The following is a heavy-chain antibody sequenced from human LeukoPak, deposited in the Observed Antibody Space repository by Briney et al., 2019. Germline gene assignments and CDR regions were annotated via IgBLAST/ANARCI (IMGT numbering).Heavy chain of an antibody. CDR2: MNPNSGNT. D-gene: IGHD3-10*01. J-gene: IGHJ4*02. V-gene: IGHV1-8*02. Sequence: ASVKVSCKASGYTFTSYDINWVRQATGQGLEWMGWMNPNSGNTGYAQKLQGRVTMTTDTSTSTAYMELRSLRSDDTAVYYCARDLHVGRGLWFGELYYWGQGTLVTVSS. CDR3: ARDLHVGRGLWFGELYY. CDR1: GYTFTSYD.